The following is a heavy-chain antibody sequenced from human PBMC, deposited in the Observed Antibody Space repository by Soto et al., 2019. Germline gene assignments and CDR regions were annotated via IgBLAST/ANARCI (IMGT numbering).Heavy chain of an antibody. J-gene: IGHJ4*02. V-gene: IGHV1-69*13. CDR3: ARLVSEGFGEFIDY. Sequence: ASVKVSCKASGGTFSSYAISWVRQAPGQGLEWMGGIIPIFGTANYAQKFQGRVTITADESTSTAYMEPSSLRSEDTAVYYCARLVSEGFGEFIDYWGQGTLVTVSS. D-gene: IGHD3-10*01. CDR2: IIPIFGTA. CDR1: GGTFSSYA.